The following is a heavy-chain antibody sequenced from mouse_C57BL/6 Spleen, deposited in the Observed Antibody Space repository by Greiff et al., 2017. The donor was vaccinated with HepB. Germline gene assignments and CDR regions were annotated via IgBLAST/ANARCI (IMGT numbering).Heavy chain of an antibody. V-gene: IGHV1-53*01. D-gene: IGHD3-2*02. Sequence: QVQLKQPGTELVKPGASVKLSCKASGYTFTSYWMHWVKQRPGQGLEWIGNINPSNGGTNYNEKFKSKATLTVDKSSSTAYMQLSSLTSEDSAVYYCASPDSSGYGAWFAYWGQGTLVTVSA. CDR3: ASPDSSGYGAWFAY. CDR2: INPSNGGT. CDR1: GYTFTSYW. J-gene: IGHJ3*01.